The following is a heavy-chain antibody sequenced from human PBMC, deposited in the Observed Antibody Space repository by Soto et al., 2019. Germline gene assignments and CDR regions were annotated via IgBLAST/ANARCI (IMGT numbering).Heavy chain of an antibody. CDR3: AWDDEYSGNGMDV. Sequence: QVQLVESGGGVVQPGRSLRLSCAASGFTFSNYGMHWVRQAPGKGLEWVAVILNDGSNRYHADSVKDRFTISRDNSKNTLYLQMNSLRAEDTAVYYCAWDDEYSGNGMDVWGQGTMVTVS. D-gene: IGHD3-10*01. J-gene: IGHJ6*02. V-gene: IGHV3-33*01. CDR1: GFTFSNYG. CDR2: ILNDGSNR.